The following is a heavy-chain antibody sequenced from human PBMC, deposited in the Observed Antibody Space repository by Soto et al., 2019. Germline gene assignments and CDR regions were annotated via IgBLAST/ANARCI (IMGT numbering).Heavy chain of an antibody. Sequence: QVQLVQSGAEVKKPGASVKVSCKASGYTFTSYGISGVRQAPGQGLEWMGWISAYNGNTNYAQKLQGRVTMTRDTSTSTGYMELRSLRSDDMAVYYFARDGEADGNWFAPGGRGSLVTVSS. V-gene: IGHV1-18*03. D-gene: IGHD2-21*01. CDR1: GYTFTSYG. J-gene: IGHJ5*02. CDR2: ISAYNGNT. CDR3: ARDGEADGNWFAP.